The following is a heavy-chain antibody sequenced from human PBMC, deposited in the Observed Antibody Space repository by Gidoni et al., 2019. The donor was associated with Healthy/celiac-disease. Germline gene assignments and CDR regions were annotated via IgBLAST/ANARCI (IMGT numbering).Heavy chain of an antibody. V-gene: IGHV4-39*01. J-gene: IGHJ5*02. Sequence: LEWIGRIYYSGSTYYNPSLKSRVTISVDTSKNQFSLKLSSVTAADTAVYYCARHDIVVVPAADFWFDPWGQGTLVTVSS. D-gene: IGHD2-2*01. CDR3: ARHDIVVVPAADFWFDP. CDR2: IYYSGST.